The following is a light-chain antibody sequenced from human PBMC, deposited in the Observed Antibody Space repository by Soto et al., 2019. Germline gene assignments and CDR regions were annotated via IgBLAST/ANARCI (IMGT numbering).Light chain of an antibody. CDR2: GAS. Sequence: EIVMTQSPATLSVSPGERVTLSCRASQSVSRTLAWYQQKPGQAPRLLIYGASTRATGIPARFTGSGSGTAFTLTISSLQSEDFAVYYCQQYNSGWTFGQGTKVEIK. V-gene: IGKV3-15*01. J-gene: IGKJ1*01. CDR3: QQYNSGWT. CDR1: QSVSRT.